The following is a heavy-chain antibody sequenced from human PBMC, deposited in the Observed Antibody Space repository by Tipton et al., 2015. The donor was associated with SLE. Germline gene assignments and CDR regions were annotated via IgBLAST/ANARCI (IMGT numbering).Heavy chain of an antibody. CDR2: ISYDGSNK. CDR1: GFTFSSYE. CDR3: ASSVSIWPPGY. D-gene: IGHD2-21*01. V-gene: IGHV3-30*04. J-gene: IGHJ4*02. Sequence: QLVQSGGGVVQPGKSLRLSCAASGFTFSSYEMHWVRQAPGKGLEWVAVISYDGSNKYYADSVKGRFTISRDNSKNTLYLQMNSLRAEDTAVYYCASSVSIWPPGYWGQGTLVTVSS.